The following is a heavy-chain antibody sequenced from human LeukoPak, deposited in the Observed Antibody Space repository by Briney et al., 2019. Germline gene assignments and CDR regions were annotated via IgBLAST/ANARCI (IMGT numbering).Heavy chain of an antibody. CDR2: ISYDGVKK. J-gene: IGHJ6*02. V-gene: IGHV3-30-3*01. CDR3: ATGRGYTSSNGMDV. CDR1: GFTFSSYT. Sequence: PGGSLRLSCAASGFTFSSYTMHWVHQAPGKGLEWVAVISYDGVKKYYADSVKGRFTISRDNSKSTLYVQMNSLRAEDTSVYYCATGRGYTSSNGMDVWGQGTTVIVSS. D-gene: IGHD6-13*01.